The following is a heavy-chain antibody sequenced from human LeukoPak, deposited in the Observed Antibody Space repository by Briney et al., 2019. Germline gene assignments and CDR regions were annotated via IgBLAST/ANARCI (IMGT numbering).Heavy chain of an antibody. J-gene: IGHJ4*02. CDR1: GGSVSSCSYY. V-gene: IGHV4-61*01. Sequence: SETLSLTCTVSGGSVSSCSYYWTWIRQPPGKGLEWIGYIYYSGTTNYNPSLKSRVTISVDTSKNQFSLKLGSVTAADTAVYYCARVGIAVASPFLDYWGQGTLVTVSS. CDR3: ARVGIAVASPFLDY. CDR2: IYYSGTT. D-gene: IGHD6-19*01.